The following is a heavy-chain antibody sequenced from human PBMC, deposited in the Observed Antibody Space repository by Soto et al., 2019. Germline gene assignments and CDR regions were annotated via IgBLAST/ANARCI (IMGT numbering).Heavy chain of an antibody. V-gene: IGHV1-18*01. CDR1: GYSFTSYD. CDR2: ISAYNGNT. J-gene: IGHJ4*02. Sequence: QVQLVQSGAEVKKPGASVKVSCKASGYSFTSYDVSWVRQAPGQGLEWMGWISAYNGNTKYAQKLQGRVTMTTDTSTDTAYMDLRSLRSDDTAVYYCARDSPPVDYWGQGTLVTVS. CDR3: ARDSPPVDY.